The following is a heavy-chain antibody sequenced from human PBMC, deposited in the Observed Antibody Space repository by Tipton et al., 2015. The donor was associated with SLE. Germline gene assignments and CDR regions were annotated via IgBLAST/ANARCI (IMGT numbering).Heavy chain of an antibody. J-gene: IGHJ4*02. V-gene: IGHV3-23*03. CDR1: GFTFSSYA. D-gene: IGHD2-21*02. CDR2: VYSGGTNT. CDR3: ARGLSRDSDDY. Sequence: SLRLSCAASGFTFSSYAMTWVRQAPGKGLEWVSVVYSGGTNTYYADSVKGRFTISRDNSKNTLYLQMNSPRAEDTAVYYCARGLSRDSDDYWGQGTLVTVSS.